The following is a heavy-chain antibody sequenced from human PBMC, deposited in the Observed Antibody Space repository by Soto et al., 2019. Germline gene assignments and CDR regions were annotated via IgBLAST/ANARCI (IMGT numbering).Heavy chain of an antibody. V-gene: IGHV3-66*01. CDR2: IYYGGTT. CDR1: GLTVSTNY. Sequence: EVQLVESGGGLVQPGGSLRISCAASGLTVSTNYMSWVRQAPGKGLEWVSIIYYGGTTYYADSVKGRFTISRDDCKNTLYLQMHSLRAEDTAVYYCARDYDTSRGDWAYYGIDVWGQGTTVTVSS. D-gene: IGHD3-9*01. CDR3: ARDYDTSRGDWAYYGIDV. J-gene: IGHJ6*02.